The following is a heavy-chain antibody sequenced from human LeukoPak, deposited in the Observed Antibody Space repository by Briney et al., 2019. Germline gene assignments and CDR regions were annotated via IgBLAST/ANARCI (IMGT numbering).Heavy chain of an antibody. J-gene: IGHJ5*02. Sequence: GGSLRLXCAASGFTVSSNYMSWVRQAPGKGLEWVSVIYSGGSTYYADSVKGRFTISRDNSKNTLYLQMNSLRAEDTAVYYCAKEGYDFWSGPTGFDPWGQGTLVTVSS. D-gene: IGHD3-3*01. CDR2: IYSGGST. CDR3: AKEGYDFWSGPTGFDP. V-gene: IGHV3-53*01. CDR1: GFTVSSNY.